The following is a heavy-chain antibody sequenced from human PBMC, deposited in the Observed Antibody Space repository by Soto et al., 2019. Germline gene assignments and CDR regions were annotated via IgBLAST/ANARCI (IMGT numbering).Heavy chain of an antibody. Sequence: QVQLLQSGAEVKKPGASVKVSCKASGYMFNTYGITWVRQAPGQGLEWMGWISVYNGNIDYAQKFEGRVTMTIDTCTIAADMELKSLTSDDTAVYYCARTYGSGDYFLPFEYWGQGTPVSVSS. V-gene: IGHV1-18*01. CDR2: ISVYNGNI. CDR1: GYMFNTYG. CDR3: ARTYGSGDYFLPFEY. J-gene: IGHJ4*02. D-gene: IGHD3-10*01.